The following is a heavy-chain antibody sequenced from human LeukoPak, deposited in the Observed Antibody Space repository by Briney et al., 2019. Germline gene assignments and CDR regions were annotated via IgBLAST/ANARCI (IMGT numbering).Heavy chain of an antibody. CDR2: ISTSSSTI. V-gene: IGHV3-48*01. D-gene: IGHD6-13*01. CDR3: ARDTSSSWFLLFDY. Sequence: PGGSLRLSCAASGFTFGSYSMNWVRQAPGKGLEWVSYISTSSSTIYYADSVKGRFTISRDNAKNSLYLQMNSLRAEDTAVYYCARDTSSSWFLLFDYWGQGILVTVSS. CDR1: GFTFGSYS. J-gene: IGHJ4*02.